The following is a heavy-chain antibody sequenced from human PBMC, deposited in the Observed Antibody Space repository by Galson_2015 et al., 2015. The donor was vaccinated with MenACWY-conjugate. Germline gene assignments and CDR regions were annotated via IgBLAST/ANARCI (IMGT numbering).Heavy chain of an antibody. CDR1: GLTFSKNG. CDR3: ASYPTWYSSPYYYMDV. Sequence: SLRLSCAASGLTFSKNGMHWVRQAPGKGLEWVAVIWDDGRNKFYADSVRVRFTISRDNSNKMVLLQMNSLRAEDTAVYYCASYPTWYSSPYYYMDVWGKGTTVTVSS. CDR2: IWDDGRNK. D-gene: IGHD6-13*01. V-gene: IGHV3-33*08. J-gene: IGHJ6*03.